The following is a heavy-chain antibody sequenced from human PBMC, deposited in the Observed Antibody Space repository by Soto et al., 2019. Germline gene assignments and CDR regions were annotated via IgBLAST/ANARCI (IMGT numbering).Heavy chain of an antibody. D-gene: IGHD3-10*01. V-gene: IGHV4-30-2*01. J-gene: IGHJ5*02. Sequence: QLQLQESGSGLVKPSQTLSLTCAVSGGSISSGGYSWSWIRQPPGKGLEWIGYIYHSGSTYYNPSHKSRVTISVDRSKNQFSLKLSSVTAADTAVYYCARGVSTMVRGVIDWFDPWGQGTLVTVSS. CDR2: IYHSGST. CDR3: ARGVSTMVRGVIDWFDP. CDR1: GGSISSGGYS.